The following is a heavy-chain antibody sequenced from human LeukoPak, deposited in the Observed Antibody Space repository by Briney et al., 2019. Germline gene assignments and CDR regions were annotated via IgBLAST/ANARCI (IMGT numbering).Heavy chain of an antibody. Sequence: SQTLSLTCTVSGGSITSGDYYWSWIRQHPGKGLEWIGSISHTGITYYNPSLKSRLTISGDTSKNQFSLKLSSATAADTAVYYCARDGGYNYGPFDCWGHRTPVTVSS. CDR1: GGSITSGDYY. V-gene: IGHV4-31*03. CDR3: ARDGGYNYGPFDC. D-gene: IGHD5-18*01. J-gene: IGHJ4*01. CDR2: ISHTGIT.